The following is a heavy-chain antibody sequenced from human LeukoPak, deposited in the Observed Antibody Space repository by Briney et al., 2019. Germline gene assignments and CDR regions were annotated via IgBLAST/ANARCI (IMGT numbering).Heavy chain of an antibody. CDR3: ARAPMGAAALY. J-gene: IGHJ4*02. D-gene: IGHD2-15*01. CDR2: MNPVSGNA. V-gene: IGHV1-8*01. CDR1: GYTFTNFD. Sequence: ASVKVSCKASGYTFTNFDINWVRQAPGQGLEWMGWMNPVSGNAGSAQKFQGRVTLTRDTSISTAYMELRSLRSGDTAFYYCARAPMGAAALYWGQGTLVTVSS.